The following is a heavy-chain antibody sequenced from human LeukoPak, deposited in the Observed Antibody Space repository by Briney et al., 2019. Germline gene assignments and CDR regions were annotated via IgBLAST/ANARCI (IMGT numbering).Heavy chain of an antibody. CDR3: VKDRPCETCMPMDA. J-gene: IGHJ6*02. D-gene: IGHD2-2*01. Sequence: GGSLSLSCAASGFTFTDYSMSWVRQPPGKGLEWVSGLGRRGENRYYATSVRGRFSISRDNPKDTVYLQMNSLRAEDTAIYYCVKDRPCETCMPMDAWGQGTTVTVSS. CDR1: GFTFTDYS. V-gene: IGHV3-23*01. CDR2: LGRRGENR.